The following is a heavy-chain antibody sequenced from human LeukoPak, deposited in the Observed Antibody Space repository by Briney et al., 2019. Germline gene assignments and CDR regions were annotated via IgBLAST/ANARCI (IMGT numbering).Heavy chain of an antibody. D-gene: IGHD4/OR15-4a*01. CDR2: ISAYNGKK. CDR3: ATAGPGGAHVNAFDI. J-gene: IGHJ3*02. CDR1: GYTFTIYG. Sequence: ASVTVSCKASGYTFTIYGITWVRQAPGQGLEWMGWISAYNGKKNYAHKFQGRVAMTTDTSTSTAYMELRSLRSDDTAVYYCATAGPGGAHVNAFDIWGQGTVVTVSS. V-gene: IGHV1-18*01.